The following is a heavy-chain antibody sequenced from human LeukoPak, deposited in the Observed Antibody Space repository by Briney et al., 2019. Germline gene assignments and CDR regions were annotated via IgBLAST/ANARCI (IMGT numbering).Heavy chain of an antibody. J-gene: IGHJ4*02. CDR2: IRGSSSAM. D-gene: IGHD3-9*01. CDR1: GFSFSTYS. Sequence: GGSLRLSCAASGFSFSTYSMNWVRQAPGKGLEWVSNIRGSSSAMNYADSVRGRFAISRDNAKNSLYLEMSSLRAEDTAVYYCARDRDWSFDYWGQGTLVTVSS. CDR3: ARDRDWSFDY. V-gene: IGHV3-48*04.